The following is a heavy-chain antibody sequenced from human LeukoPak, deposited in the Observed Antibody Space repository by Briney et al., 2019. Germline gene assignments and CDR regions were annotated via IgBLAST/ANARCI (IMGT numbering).Heavy chain of an antibody. V-gene: IGHV3-9*01. CDR2: ISWNSGSI. CDR1: GFTFDDYA. Sequence: PGRSLRLSCAASGFTFDDYAMHWVRQAPGKGLEWVSGISWNSGSIGYADSVKGRFTISRDNAKNSLYLQMNSLRAEDTALYYCTKEGSSGSHDAFDIWGQGTMVTFSS. D-gene: IGHD3-22*01. J-gene: IGHJ3*02. CDR3: TKEGSSGSHDAFDI.